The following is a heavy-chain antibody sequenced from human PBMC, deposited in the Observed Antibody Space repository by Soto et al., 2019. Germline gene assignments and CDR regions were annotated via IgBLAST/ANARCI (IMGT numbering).Heavy chain of an antibody. J-gene: IGHJ4*02. CDR3: ENIRGF. D-gene: IGHD3-3*01. CDR2: ISGGMTENT. Sequence: EVRLLESGGGLVQAGRSLRLSCVGSGFSLKANAMNRVRQAPGKGLEWVSSISGGMTENTYYADFVKGRFTISKDTSRNTMYLQMNSLRVEDTAVYYCENIRGFGGQGTLVTVSS. V-gene: IGHV3-23*01. CDR1: GFSLKANA.